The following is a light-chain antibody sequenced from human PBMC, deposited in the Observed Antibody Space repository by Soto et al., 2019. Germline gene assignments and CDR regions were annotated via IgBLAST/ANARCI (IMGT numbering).Light chain of an antibody. Sequence: QSVLTQPPSASGSPGQSVTISCTGTSSDVGDYNYVSWYRQPPGKAPKLLIYDVSKRPSGVPDRFSGSKSGNTASLTVSGLQAEDEGDYYCSSYAGSNYPYVFGTGTKLTVL. CDR3: SSYAGSNYPYV. J-gene: IGLJ1*01. V-gene: IGLV2-8*01. CDR2: DVS. CDR1: SSDVGDYNY.